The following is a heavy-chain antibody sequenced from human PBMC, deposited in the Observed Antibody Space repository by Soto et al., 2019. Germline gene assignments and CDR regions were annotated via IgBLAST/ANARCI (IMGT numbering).Heavy chain of an antibody. V-gene: IGHV3-74*01. CDR3: VGLPY. CDR1: GFTFSTYW. Sequence: EVQLVESGGDLVQPGGSLRLSCAASGFTFSTYWMHWVRQAPGKGLVWVSRISSDGSFTSYADSVKGRFTISRDNAKNTVSLQMNSLRAEDTAVYYCVGLPYWGQGTLVTVSS. CDR2: ISSDGSFT. J-gene: IGHJ4*02.